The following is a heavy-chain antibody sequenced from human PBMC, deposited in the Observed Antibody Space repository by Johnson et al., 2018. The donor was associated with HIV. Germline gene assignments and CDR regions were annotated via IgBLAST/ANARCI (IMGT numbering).Heavy chain of an antibody. CDR2: ISYDGSNK. CDR1: GFTFSSYG. D-gene: IGHD1-14*01. J-gene: IGHJ3*02. Sequence: QVQLVESGGGVVQPGRSLRVSCAASGFTFSSYGMHWVRQAPGKGLAWVAVISYDGSNKYYADSVKGRFTISRDNSKNTLYLQMNSLRAEDTAVYYCAKDQNRDDAFDIWGQGTMVTVSS. CDR3: AKDQNRDDAFDI. V-gene: IGHV3-30*18.